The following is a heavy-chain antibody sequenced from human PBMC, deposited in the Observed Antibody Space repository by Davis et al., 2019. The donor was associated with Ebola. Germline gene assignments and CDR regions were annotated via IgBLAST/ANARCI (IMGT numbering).Heavy chain of an antibody. J-gene: IGHJ5*02. CDR2: IYYSGST. CDR3: ARGENGMVYPHSFDP. CDR1: GGSISSYY. D-gene: IGHD2-8*01. V-gene: IGHV4-30-4*08. Sequence: SETLSLTCTVSGGSISSYYWSWIRQPPGKGLEWIGYIYYSGSTYYNPSLKSRVTISVDTSKNQFSLKLSSVTAADTAVYYCARGENGMVYPHSFDPWGQGTLVTVSS.